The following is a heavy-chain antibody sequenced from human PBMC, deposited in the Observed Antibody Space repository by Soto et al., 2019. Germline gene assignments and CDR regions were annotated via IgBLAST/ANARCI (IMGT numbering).Heavy chain of an antibody. D-gene: IGHD6-13*01. CDR1: GYTFTSYG. V-gene: IGHV1-18*01. Sequence: ASVKVSCKASGYTFTSYGISCVRQAPGQELEWMGWISAYNGNTNYAQKLQGRVTMTTDTSTSTAYMELRSLRSDDTAVYYCARQYESAAAGTDAFDIWGQGTMVTVSS. CDR2: ISAYNGNT. CDR3: ARQYESAAAGTDAFDI. J-gene: IGHJ3*02.